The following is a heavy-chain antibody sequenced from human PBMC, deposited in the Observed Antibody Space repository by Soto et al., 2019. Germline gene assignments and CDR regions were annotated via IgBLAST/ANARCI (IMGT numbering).Heavy chain of an antibody. V-gene: IGHV3-33*01. CDR3: ARLIDHDWIDY. D-gene: IGHD2-21*01. CDR1: GFTFSNHG. CDR2: ICYDGSNK. Sequence: QVQLVESGGGVVQPGRSLRLSCAAPGFTFSNHGMHWVRQAPGKGLEWVAVICYDGSNKYYADSVKGRFAISRDKSKKTLYLQMNNLRAEDTAGYYCARLIDHDWIDYWGQGTLVSVSS. J-gene: IGHJ4*02.